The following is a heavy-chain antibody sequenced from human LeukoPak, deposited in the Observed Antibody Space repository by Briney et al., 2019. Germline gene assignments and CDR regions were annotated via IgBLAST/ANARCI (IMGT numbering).Heavy chain of an antibody. CDR3: ARGGRYSSGWYGAFDI. CDR2: INPNSGGT. CDR1: GDTFTGYY. D-gene: IGHD6-19*01. J-gene: IGHJ3*02. Sequence: ASVKVPCKASGDTFTGYYMHWVRKAPGQGLEWIGWINPNSGGTNYAQKFQGWVTMTRDTSISTAYMELSRLRSDDTAVYYCARGGRYSSGWYGAFDIWGQGTMVTVSS. V-gene: IGHV1-2*04.